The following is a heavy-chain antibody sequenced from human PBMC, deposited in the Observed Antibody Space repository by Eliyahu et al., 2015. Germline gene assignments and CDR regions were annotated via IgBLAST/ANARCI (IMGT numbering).Heavy chain of an antibody. V-gene: IGHV4-59*01. Sequence: QVQLQQSGPGLVKPSETLSLTCTVSGGSISGYSWGWVRQPPGKGLEWIGYIYNSGSTNYNPSLKRRVTISVDASKNQFSLKLSSVTAADTAVYYCARGDRLPGPWGQGTLVTVSS. D-gene: IGHD2-21*01. CDR3: ARGDRLPGP. CDR2: IYNSGST. J-gene: IGHJ5*02. CDR1: GGSISGYS.